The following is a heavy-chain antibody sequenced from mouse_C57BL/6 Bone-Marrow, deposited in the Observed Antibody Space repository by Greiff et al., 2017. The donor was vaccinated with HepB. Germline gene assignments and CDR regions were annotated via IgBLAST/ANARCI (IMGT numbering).Heavy chain of an antibody. J-gene: IGHJ2*01. V-gene: IGHV5-4*01. D-gene: IGHD4-1*01. CDR1: GFTFSSYA. Sequence: EVKLMESGGGLVKPGGSLKLSCAASGFTFSSYAMSWVRQTPEKRLEWVATISDGGSYTYYPDNVKGRFTISRDNAKNNLYLQMSHLKSEDTAMYYCARERLGRDYWGQGTTLTVSS. CDR2: ISDGGSYT. CDR3: ARERLGRDY.